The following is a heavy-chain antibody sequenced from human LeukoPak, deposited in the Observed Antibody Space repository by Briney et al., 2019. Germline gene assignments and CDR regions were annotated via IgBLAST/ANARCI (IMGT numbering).Heavy chain of an antibody. CDR3: ARGGKIAGYYYFYMDV. CDR2: IKQDGSER. CDR1: GFTFSTYW. J-gene: IGHJ6*03. V-gene: IGHV3-7*01. D-gene: IGHD2/OR15-2a*01. Sequence: GGSLRLSCVASGFTFSTYWVSWVRQAPGKGLEWVAHIKQDGSERYYVDAVKGRFTISRDNAKNSLYLQVNSLRAEDTAVYYCARGGKIAGYYYFYMDVWGKGTTVIVSS.